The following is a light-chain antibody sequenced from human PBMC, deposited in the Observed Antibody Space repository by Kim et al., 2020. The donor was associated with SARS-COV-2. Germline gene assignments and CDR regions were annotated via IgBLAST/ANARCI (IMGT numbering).Light chain of an antibody. Sequence: EIVMTQSPATLSVSPGERATLSCRASQSVSSNLVWYQQKPGQAPRLLIYGASTRATGIPARFSGSGSGTEFTLTISSLQSEDFAVYYCQQYKNWPRTFGQGTKVDIK. CDR2: GAS. J-gene: IGKJ1*01. CDR3: QQYKNWPRT. V-gene: IGKV3-15*01. CDR1: QSVSSN.